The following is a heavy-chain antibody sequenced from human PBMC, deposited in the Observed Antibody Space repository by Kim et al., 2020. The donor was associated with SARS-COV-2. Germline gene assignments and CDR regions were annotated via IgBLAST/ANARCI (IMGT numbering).Heavy chain of an antibody. D-gene: IGHD2-21*02. V-gene: IGHV1-46*01. CDR3: ARELAYCGGDCYSYFQH. CDR2: INPSGGST. Sequence: ASVKVSCKASGYTFTSYYMHWVRQAPGQGLEWMGIINPSGGSTSYAQKFQGRVTMTRDTSTSTVYMELSSLRSEDTAVYYCARELAYCGGDCYSYFQHWGQGTLVTVSS. J-gene: IGHJ1*01. CDR1: GYTFTSYY.